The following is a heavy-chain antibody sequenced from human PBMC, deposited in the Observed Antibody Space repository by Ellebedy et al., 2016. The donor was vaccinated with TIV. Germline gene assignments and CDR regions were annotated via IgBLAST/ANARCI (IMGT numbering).Heavy chain of an antibody. Sequence: SETLSLTXTVSGGSISSSSYYWGWIRQPPGKGLEWIGSIYYSGSTYYNPSLKSRVTISVDTSKNQFSLNLSSVTAADTAVYYCARDRVGGYHHFDYWGQGTLVTVSS. CDR1: GGSISSSSYY. CDR2: IYYSGST. J-gene: IGHJ4*02. V-gene: IGHV4-39*02. CDR3: ARDRVGGYHHFDY. D-gene: IGHD3-22*01.